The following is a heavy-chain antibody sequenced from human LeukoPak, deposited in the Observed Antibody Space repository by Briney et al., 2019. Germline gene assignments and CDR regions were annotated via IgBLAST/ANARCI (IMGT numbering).Heavy chain of an antibody. V-gene: IGHV4-31*03. Sequence: SETLSLTCTVSGGSISSGGYYWSWIRQHPGKGLEWIGYIYYSGSTYYNPSLKSRVTISVDTSRNQFSLKLSSVTAADTAVYYCASGLYYDILTGPAFDIWGQGTMATVSS. CDR3: ASGLYYDILTGPAFDI. CDR2: IYYSGST. CDR1: GGSISSGGYY. J-gene: IGHJ3*02. D-gene: IGHD3-9*01.